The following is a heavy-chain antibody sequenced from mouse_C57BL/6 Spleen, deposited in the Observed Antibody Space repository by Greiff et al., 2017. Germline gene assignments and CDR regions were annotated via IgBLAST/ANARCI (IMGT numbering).Heavy chain of an antibody. CDR2: INPYNGGT. V-gene: IGHV1-19*01. CDR3: ARPGTGSWFAY. D-gene: IGHD4-1*01. Sequence: EVQLQQSGPVLVKPGASVKMSCKASGYTFTDYYMNWVKQSHGKSLEWIGVINPYNGGTSYNQKFKGKDTLTVDKSSSTAYMELNSLTSEDSAVYYCARPGTGSWFAYWGQGTLVTVSA. J-gene: IGHJ3*01. CDR1: GYTFTDYY.